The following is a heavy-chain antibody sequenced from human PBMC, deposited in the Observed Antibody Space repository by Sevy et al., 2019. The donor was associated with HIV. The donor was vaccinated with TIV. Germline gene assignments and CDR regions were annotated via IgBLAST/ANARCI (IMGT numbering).Heavy chain of an antibody. V-gene: IGHV4-59*13. CDR3: AGALSDYVWGSYRYGGRYFDL. CDR2: IFHTGST. Sequence: SETLSLTCTVSGGSISSSYWSWIRQPPGKGLEWIGYIFHTGSTTYNPSLKSRVTISLDTSKSQFSLKLNSVTAADPAVYYCAGALSDYVWGSYRYGGRYFDLWGRGTLVTVSS. D-gene: IGHD3-16*02. CDR1: GGSISSSY. J-gene: IGHJ2*01.